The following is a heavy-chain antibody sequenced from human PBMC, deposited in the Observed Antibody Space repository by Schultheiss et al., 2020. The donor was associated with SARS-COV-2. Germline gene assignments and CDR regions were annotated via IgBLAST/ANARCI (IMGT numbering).Heavy chain of an antibody. Sequence: GGSLRLSCAASGFTFSSYAMSWVRQAPGKRLEWVSAISGSGGSTYYADSVKGRFTISRDNSKNTLYLQMNSLRAEDTAVYYCARDPATWDIVVVPAATHFDYWGQGTLVTVSS. CDR2: ISGSGGST. CDR3: ARDPATWDIVVVPAATHFDY. J-gene: IGHJ4*02. D-gene: IGHD2-2*01. V-gene: IGHV3-23*01. CDR1: GFTFSSYA.